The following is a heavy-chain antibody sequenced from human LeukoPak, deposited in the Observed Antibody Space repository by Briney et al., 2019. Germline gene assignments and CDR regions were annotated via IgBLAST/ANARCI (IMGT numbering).Heavy chain of an antibody. CDR3: AKGRCSGPGCDSFDY. Sequence: GGSLRLSCAASGLVFGKYAMACVRQAPGKGLECVSIISDDSSFTYYLDSVKGRSTIFRDNSKNTLYLHMNSLKAEDTAVYYCAKGRCSGPGCDSFDYWGQGTLVTVSS. J-gene: IGHJ4*02. CDR2: ISDDSSFT. D-gene: IGHD5-12*01. CDR1: GLVFGKYA. V-gene: IGHV3-23*01.